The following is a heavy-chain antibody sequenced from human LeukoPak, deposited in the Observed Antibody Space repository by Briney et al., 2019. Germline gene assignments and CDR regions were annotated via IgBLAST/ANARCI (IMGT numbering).Heavy chain of an antibody. V-gene: IGHV3-48*03. J-gene: IGHJ4*02. CDR1: GFTFNRFY. D-gene: IGHD1-7*01. Sequence: GGSLRLSCSASGFTFNRFYLHWVRQAPGKGLEWVSYISSSGSTIYYADSVKGRFTISRDNAKNSLYLQMNSLRAEDTAVYYCARGNWNYGNYYFDYWGQGTLVTVSS. CDR2: ISSSGSTI. CDR3: ARGNWNYGNYYFDY.